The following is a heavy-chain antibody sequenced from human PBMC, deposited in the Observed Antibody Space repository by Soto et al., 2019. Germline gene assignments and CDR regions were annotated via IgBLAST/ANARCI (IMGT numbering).Heavy chain of an antibody. Sequence: GGSLRLSCAASGFRFRTRAMSWVRQAPGKGLEWVASIRPGGDSTYYADSVKGRFAVSRDNSNVTLYLQMDSLRVEDTAIYYCTNHEEGATWEGGFDSWGQGTLVTVSS. D-gene: IGHD1-26*01. CDR2: IRPGGDST. CDR1: GFRFRTRA. CDR3: TNHEEGATWEGGFDS. J-gene: IGHJ5*01. V-gene: IGHV3-23*01.